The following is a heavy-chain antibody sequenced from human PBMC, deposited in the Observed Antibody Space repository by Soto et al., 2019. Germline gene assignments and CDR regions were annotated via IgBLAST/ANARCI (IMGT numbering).Heavy chain of an antibody. V-gene: IGHV4-30-4*01. D-gene: IGHD4-17*01. CDR2: IYYSGST. CDR3: ASYPVTVTTSYYYYGMDV. J-gene: IGHJ6*02. Sequence: QVQLQESGPGLVKPSQSLSLTCTVSGGSISSGDYYWSWIRQPPGKGLEWIGYIYYSGSTYYNPSLKSRVTISVDTSKNQFSLKLSSVTAADTAVDYCASYPVTVTTSYYYYGMDVWGQGTTVTVSS. CDR1: GGSISSGDYY.